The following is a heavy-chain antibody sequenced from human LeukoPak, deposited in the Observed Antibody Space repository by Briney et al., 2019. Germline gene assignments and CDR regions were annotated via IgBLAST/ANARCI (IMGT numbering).Heavy chain of an antibody. D-gene: IGHD3-22*01. CDR2: MNPNSGNT. CDR3: ARYYYDSSGYYYGYEYYGMDV. Sequence: ASVKVSCKASGYTFTSYDINWVRQATGQGLEWMGWMNPNSGNTGYAQKFQGRVTMTRNTFISTAYMELSSLRSEDTAVYYCARYYYDSSGYYYGYEYYGMDVWGQGTTVTVSS. CDR1: GYTFTSYD. V-gene: IGHV1-8*01. J-gene: IGHJ6*02.